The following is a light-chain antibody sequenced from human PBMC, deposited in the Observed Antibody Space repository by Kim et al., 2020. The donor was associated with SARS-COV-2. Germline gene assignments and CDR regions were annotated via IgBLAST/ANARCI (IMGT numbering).Light chain of an antibody. CDR2: GKN. J-gene: IGLJ2*01. Sequence: LGQTVRITCQGDSLGGYYASWYQLKPGQAPVVVIYGKNNRLSGIPDRFSGSSSGNTASLTITGAQAEDEADYYCNSRDSSTNQLVFGGGTQLTVL. CDR3: NSRDSSTNQLV. V-gene: IGLV3-19*01. CDR1: SLGGYY.